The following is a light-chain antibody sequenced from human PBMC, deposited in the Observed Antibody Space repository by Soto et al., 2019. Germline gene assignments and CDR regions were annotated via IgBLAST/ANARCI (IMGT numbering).Light chain of an antibody. V-gene: IGKV3-20*01. CDR3: QQYGSSPRT. CDR1: QSVSSSY. J-gene: IGKJ1*01. Sequence: EIVLTQSPGTLSLSPGERATLSCRASQSVSSSYLAWYQQKPGQAPRVLIYGASSRATGIPDGFSGSGSGTVFTLTISRLEPEDFAVYYCQQYGSSPRTFGQGTKVEIK. CDR2: GAS.